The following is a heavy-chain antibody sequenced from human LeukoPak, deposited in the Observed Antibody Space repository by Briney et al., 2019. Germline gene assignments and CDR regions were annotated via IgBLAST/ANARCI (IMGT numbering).Heavy chain of an antibody. D-gene: IGHD2-2*01. CDR1: GGSMRNYY. Sequence: SETLSLTCTVSGGSMRNYYWSWIRQPPGKGLEWIGYIYYSGSTNYNPSLKTRITISVDTSKHQFSLKLSSVTAADTAVYYCARTPYWDIVVVPAAIMAFDIWGQGTMVTVSS. V-gene: IGHV4-59*12. J-gene: IGHJ3*02. CDR2: IYYSGST. CDR3: ARTPYWDIVVVPAAIMAFDI.